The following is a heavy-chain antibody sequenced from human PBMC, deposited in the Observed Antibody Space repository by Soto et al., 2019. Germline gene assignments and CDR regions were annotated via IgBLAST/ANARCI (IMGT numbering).Heavy chain of an antibody. CDR3: ARDIASRRFDY. V-gene: IGHV3-33*01. CDR2: IWYDGSDK. J-gene: IGHJ4*02. D-gene: IGHD6-6*01. Sequence: GGSLRLSCEASGFTFRNHGMHWVRQAPGKGLEWVAVIWYDGSDKYYGDSVKCRFTISRDNSKNTLYLEMNSLRAEDTAVYYCARDIASRRFDYLGQGVLVTVSS. CDR1: GFTFRNHG.